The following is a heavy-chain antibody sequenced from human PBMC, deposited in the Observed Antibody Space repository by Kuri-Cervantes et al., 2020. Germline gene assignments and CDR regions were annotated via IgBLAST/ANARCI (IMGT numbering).Heavy chain of an antibody. Sequence: GSLRLSCTVSGGSISSYYWSWIRQPPGKGLEWIGYIYYSGSTNYNPSLKSRVTISVDTSKNQFSLKLSSVTAADTAVYYCARIEGSSWYSGYFDYWGQGTLVTVSS. CDR1: GGSISSYY. CDR3: ARIEGSSWYSGYFDY. J-gene: IGHJ4*02. D-gene: IGHD6-13*01. V-gene: IGHV4-59*12. CDR2: IYYSGST.